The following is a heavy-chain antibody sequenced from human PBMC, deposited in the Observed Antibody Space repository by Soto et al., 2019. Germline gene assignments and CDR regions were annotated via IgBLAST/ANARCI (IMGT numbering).Heavy chain of an antibody. Sequence: QVQLVESGGGVVQPGRSLRLSCAASGFTFSSYAMHWVRQAPGKGLEWVAVISYDGSNKYYADSVKGRFTISRDNSKNTLDLQMNSLRAEDTAVYYCAREVAYSSSWYVDYYFDYWGQGTLVTVSS. V-gene: IGHV3-30-3*01. CDR3: AREVAYSSSWYVDYYFDY. CDR2: ISYDGSNK. J-gene: IGHJ4*02. CDR1: GFTFSSYA. D-gene: IGHD6-13*01.